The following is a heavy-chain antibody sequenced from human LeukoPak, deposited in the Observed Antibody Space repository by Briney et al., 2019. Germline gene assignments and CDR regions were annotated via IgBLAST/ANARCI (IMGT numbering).Heavy chain of an antibody. V-gene: IGHV4-34*01. Sequence: SETLSLTCAVYGGSFSGYYWSWIRQPPGKGLEWIGEINHSGSTNYNPSLKSRVTISVDTSKNQFSLKLSSVTAADTAVYYCAPSWSGYYPHWGQGTLVTVSS. CDR2: INHSGST. CDR3: APSWSGYYPH. CDR1: GGSFSGYY. D-gene: IGHD3-3*01. J-gene: IGHJ4*02.